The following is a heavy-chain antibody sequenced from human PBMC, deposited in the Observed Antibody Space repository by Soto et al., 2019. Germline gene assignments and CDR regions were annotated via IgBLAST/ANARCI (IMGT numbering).Heavy chain of an antibody. V-gene: IGHV4-30-2*01. J-gene: IGHJ5*02. D-gene: IGHD2-2*01. CDR1: GGSISSGGYS. CDR2: IYHNGST. Sequence: PSETLSLTCAVSGGSISSGGYSWSWIRQPPGKGLEWIGYIYHNGSTYYNPSLKSRVTISVDRSKNQFSLKLSSVTAADTAVYYCAGYIVVVPGQNWFDPWGKGTLVTVSS. CDR3: AGYIVVVPGQNWFDP.